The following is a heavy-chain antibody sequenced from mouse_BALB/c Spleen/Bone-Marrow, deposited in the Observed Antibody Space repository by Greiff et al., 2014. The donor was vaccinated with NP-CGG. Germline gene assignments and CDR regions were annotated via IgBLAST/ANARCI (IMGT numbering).Heavy chain of an antibody. CDR2: INPYNDGT. CDR3: ARGNYYDYDYFDY. J-gene: IGHJ2*01. V-gene: IGHV1-14*01. D-gene: IGHD2-4*01. Sequence: VQLKQSGPELVKPGASVKMSCKASGYTFTSYVMHWVKQKPGQGLEWIGYINPYNDGTTYNEKFKGKATLTSDKSSSTAYMELSSLTSEGSAVYYCARGNYYDYDYFDYWGQGTTLTVSS. CDR1: GYTFTSYV.